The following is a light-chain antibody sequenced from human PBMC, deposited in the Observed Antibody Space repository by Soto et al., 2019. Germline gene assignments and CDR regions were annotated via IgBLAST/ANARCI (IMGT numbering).Light chain of an antibody. J-gene: IGKJ1*01. CDR3: QHFNSWPLL. CDR2: GAS. V-gene: IGKV3-15*01. CDR1: QNVNNR. Sequence: EIVMTQAPAMLSIYPGERATLSCRASQNVNNRLAWYQQKAGQPPRLLIYGASTRATGIPARFSGSGSGTEFTLTISSLQSEDFAVYYCQHFNSWPLLFGQGTKV.